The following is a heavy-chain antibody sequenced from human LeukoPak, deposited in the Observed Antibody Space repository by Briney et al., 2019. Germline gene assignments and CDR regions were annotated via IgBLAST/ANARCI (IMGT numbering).Heavy chain of an antibody. CDR3: AKAFMVRGVPHSLDY. V-gene: IGHV3-23*01. Sequence: GGSLRLSCAASGITFSSYAMSWVRQAPGKGLEWVSAISGSGGSTYYADSVKGRFTISRDNSKNTLYLQMNSLRAEDTAVYYCAKAFMVRGVPHSLDYWGQGTLVTVSS. J-gene: IGHJ4*02. CDR2: ISGSGGST. CDR1: GITFSSYA. D-gene: IGHD3-10*01.